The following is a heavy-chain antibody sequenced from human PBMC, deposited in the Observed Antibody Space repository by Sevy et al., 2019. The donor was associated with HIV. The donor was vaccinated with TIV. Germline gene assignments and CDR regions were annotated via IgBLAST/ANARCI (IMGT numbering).Heavy chain of an antibody. CDR2: IKEAGSEK. J-gene: IGHJ4*02. CDR3: VPGAGL. Sequence: GGSLRLSCVVSGLTFSNYWMTWVRQAPGKGLEWVANIKEAGSEKYYLFSVKDRFTISRDNAKNSLFLQMNSLRVDDTGVYYCVPGAGLWGQGTLVTVSS. D-gene: IGHD6-19*01. CDR1: GLTFSNYW. V-gene: IGHV3-7*01.